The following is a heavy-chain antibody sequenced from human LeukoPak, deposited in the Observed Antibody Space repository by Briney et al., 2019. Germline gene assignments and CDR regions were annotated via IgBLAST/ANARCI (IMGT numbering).Heavy chain of an antibody. CDR2: ISDSGGRT. V-gene: IGHV3-23*01. CDR3: AKRGVVIRVILVGFHKEAYYFDS. D-gene: IGHD3-22*01. J-gene: IGHJ4*02. Sequence: GGSLRLSCAVSGITLSNYGMSWVRQAPGKGLEWVAGISDSGGRTNYVDSVKGRFTISRDNPKNTLYLQMNSLRAEDTAVYFCAKRGVVIRVILVGFHKEAYYFDSWGQGALVTVSS. CDR1: GITLSNYG.